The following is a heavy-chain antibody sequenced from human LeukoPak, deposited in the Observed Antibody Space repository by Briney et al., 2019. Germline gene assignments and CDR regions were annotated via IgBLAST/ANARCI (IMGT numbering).Heavy chain of an antibody. J-gene: IGHJ3*02. D-gene: IGHD6-13*01. V-gene: IGHV3-23*01. CDR1: GFIFSNYV. Sequence: GGSLRLSCAASGFIFSNYVMSWVRQAPGKGLEWVSVISGSGGSTYYADSVKGRFAISRDNSKNTLYLQMNSLRAEDTAVYYCASYSSSWHDAFDIWGQGTMVTVSS. CDR2: ISGSGGST. CDR3: ASYSSSWHDAFDI.